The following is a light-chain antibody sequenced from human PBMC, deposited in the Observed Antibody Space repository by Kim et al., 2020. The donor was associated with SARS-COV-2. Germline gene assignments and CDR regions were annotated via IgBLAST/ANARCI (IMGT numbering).Light chain of an antibody. CDR3: QQYNFWPMYT. Sequence: VSPGEMATLSCRASQSVSSNLAWYQQKPGQAPRLLIYAASTRATGIPARFSGSGFGTEFTLTISTLQSEDFAVYYCQQYNFWPMYTFGQGTKLEI. V-gene: IGKV3D-15*01. CDR2: AAS. J-gene: IGKJ2*01. CDR1: QSVSSN.